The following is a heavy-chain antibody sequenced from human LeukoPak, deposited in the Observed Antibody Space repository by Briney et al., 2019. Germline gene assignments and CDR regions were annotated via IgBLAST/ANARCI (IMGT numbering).Heavy chain of an antibody. J-gene: IGHJ4*02. CDR3: ATDGAYGSGSYQD. CDR2: IIPILGIV. V-gene: IGHV1-69*04. CDR1: GLTFSSYA. Sequence: SVKVSCKASGLTFSSYAISWVRQATGQGLEWMGRIIPILGIVNYAKKFQGRVTITADKSTNTAYMELSSLRSEDTAVYYCATDGAYGSGSYQDWGQGTLVTVSS. D-gene: IGHD3-10*01.